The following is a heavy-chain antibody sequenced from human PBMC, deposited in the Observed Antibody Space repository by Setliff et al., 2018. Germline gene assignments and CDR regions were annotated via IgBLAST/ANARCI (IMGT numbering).Heavy chain of an antibody. CDR2: FRGGGGPT. V-gene: IGHV3-23*01. J-gene: IGHJ3*01. CDR1: GFSFSNYA. Sequence: VGSLRLSCAGPGFSFSNYAMSWVRQAPGMGLDWVSSFRGGGGPTYYADSVKGRFTISRDISKNTVYLQMNSLRVEDTAVYFCAKVYRDYGNSVDAFDVWGQGTMVTVSS. CDR3: AKVYRDYGNSVDAFDV. D-gene: IGHD4-17*01.